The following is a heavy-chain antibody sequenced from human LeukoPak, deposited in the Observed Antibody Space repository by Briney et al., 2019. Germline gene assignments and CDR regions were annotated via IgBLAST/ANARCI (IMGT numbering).Heavy chain of an antibody. V-gene: IGHV1-69*04. CDR2: IIPILGIA. J-gene: IGHJ5*02. CDR1: GGTFSSYA. Sequence: TVKVSCKASGGTFSSYAISWVRQAPGQGLEWMGRIIPILGIANYAQKFQGRVTITADKSTSTAYMELSSLRSEDTAVYYCARAMSTTVTPNWFDPWGQGTLVTVSS. D-gene: IGHD4-17*01. CDR3: ARAMSTTVTPNWFDP.